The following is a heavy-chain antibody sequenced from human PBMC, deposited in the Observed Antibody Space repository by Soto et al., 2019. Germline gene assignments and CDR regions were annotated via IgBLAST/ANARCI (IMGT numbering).Heavy chain of an antibody. D-gene: IGHD2-15*01. Sequence: SVKVSCRASGGTFSSYAISWVRQAPGQGLEWMGGIIPIFGTANYAQKFQGRVTITADKSTSTAYMELSSLRSEDTAVYYCASSEIVVVVAATPGAFDIWGQGTMVTVSS. CDR2: IIPIFGTA. J-gene: IGHJ3*02. CDR3: ASSEIVVVVAATPGAFDI. V-gene: IGHV1-69*06. CDR1: GGTFSSYA.